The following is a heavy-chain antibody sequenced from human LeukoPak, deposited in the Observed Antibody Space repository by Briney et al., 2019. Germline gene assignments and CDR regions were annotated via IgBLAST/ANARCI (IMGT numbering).Heavy chain of an antibody. J-gene: IGHJ2*01. D-gene: IGHD4-23*01. Sequence: GASVTVSCKASGYTXTGYYMHWVRQAPGQGLEWMGWINPNSGGTNYAQKFQGRVTMTRDTSITTAYMELSRLSSDDTAVYYCARHPGKVTNDWYFDLWGRGTLVTVSS. V-gene: IGHV1-2*02. CDR3: ARHPGKVTNDWYFDL. CDR2: INPNSGGT. CDR1: GYTXTGYY.